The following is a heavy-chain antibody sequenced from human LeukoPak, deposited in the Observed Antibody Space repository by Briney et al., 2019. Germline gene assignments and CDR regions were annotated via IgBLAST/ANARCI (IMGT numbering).Heavy chain of an antibody. J-gene: IGHJ5*02. CDR1: GDSVSSNSAA. CDR3: ARPLPATVGNWLDP. CDR2: TYYRSNWYN. D-gene: IGHD2-2*01. Sequence: SQTLSLACAISGDSVSSNSAAWNWIRQSPSRGLEWLGRTYYRSNWYNNYTVSVKSRITINADTSKNQFSLQLTSVTPEDTAVYYCARPLPATVGNWLDPWGQGTLVIVSS. V-gene: IGHV6-1*01.